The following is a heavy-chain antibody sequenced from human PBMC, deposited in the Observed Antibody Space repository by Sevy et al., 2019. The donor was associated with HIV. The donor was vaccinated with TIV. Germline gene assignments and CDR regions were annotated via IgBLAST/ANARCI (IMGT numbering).Heavy chain of an antibody. V-gene: IGHV5-51*01. CDR1: GYSFTSYC. J-gene: IGHJ6*02. Sequence: GESLKISCKISGYSFTSYCIDWVRQMTGKGLEWMGIFCPGDSDISYSPSFQGQVTISADKSISTVYLQWRSLKASDTAMYDCTRQGPSDGMDVWGRGTTVTVSS. CDR3: TRQGPSDGMDV. CDR2: FCPGDSDI.